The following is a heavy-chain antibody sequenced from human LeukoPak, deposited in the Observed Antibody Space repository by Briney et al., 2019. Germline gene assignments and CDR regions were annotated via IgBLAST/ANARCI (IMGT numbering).Heavy chain of an antibody. CDR3: ARRRYGLGSYSDAFDI. Sequence: GGSLRLSCAASGFTFISYDMHWVRQPTGKGLEWVSGIDTAGGTYYAGSVKGRFTISRENAKNTLSLQMNSLRAGDTAVYYCARRRYGLGSYSDAFDIWGQGTMVTVSS. CDR1: GFTFISYD. D-gene: IGHD3-10*01. CDR2: IDTAGGT. J-gene: IGHJ3*02. V-gene: IGHV3-13*04.